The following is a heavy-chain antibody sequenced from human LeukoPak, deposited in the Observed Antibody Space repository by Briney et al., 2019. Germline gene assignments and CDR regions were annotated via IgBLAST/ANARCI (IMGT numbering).Heavy chain of an antibody. J-gene: IGHJ4*02. V-gene: IGHV1-2*02. Sequence: ASVKVSCKASGYTFTDYYLHWVRQAPGQGLEWMGWINPNSGGTDYAQKFQGRVTLTRDTSMSTAYMEISRLTSHDTAVYYCARDNLEASWGSPGDYWGQGTLVTVSS. D-gene: IGHD2-2*01. CDR1: GYTFTDYY. CDR3: ARDNLEASWGSPGDY. CDR2: INPNSGGT.